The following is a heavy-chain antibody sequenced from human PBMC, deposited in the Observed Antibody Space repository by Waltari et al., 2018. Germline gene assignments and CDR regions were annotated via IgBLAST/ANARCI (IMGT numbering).Heavy chain of an antibody. CDR2: IYSGGST. V-gene: IGHV3-53*01. CDR1: GFTVSSNY. Sequence: EVQLVESGGGLFQPGGSLRLSCAASGFTVSSNYMGWVRQAPGKGLEWVSVIYSGGSTYYADSVKGRFTISRDNSKNTLYLQMNSLRAEDTAVYYCARGEELNYYYDSSGYYPFNYWGQGTLVTVSS. CDR3: ARGEELNYYYDSSGYYPFNY. J-gene: IGHJ4*02. D-gene: IGHD3-22*01.